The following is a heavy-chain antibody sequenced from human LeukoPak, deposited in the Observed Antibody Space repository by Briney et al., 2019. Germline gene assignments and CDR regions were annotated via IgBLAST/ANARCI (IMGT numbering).Heavy chain of an antibody. CDR2: VSSSSSYI. J-gene: IGHJ4*02. V-gene: IGHV3-21*01. Sequence: GGSLRLSCAASGFTFSSYSMNWVRQAPGKGLEWVSSVSSSSSYIYYADSVKGRFTISRDNAKNSLYLQMNSLRAEDTAVYYCARESDFWGGRGFDYWGQGTLVTVSS. D-gene: IGHD3-3*01. CDR3: ARESDFWGGRGFDY. CDR1: GFTFSSYS.